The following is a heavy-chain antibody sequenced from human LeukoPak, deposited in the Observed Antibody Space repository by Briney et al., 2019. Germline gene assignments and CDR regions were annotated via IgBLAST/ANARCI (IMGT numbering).Heavy chain of an antibody. Sequence: ASVEVSCKASGYTFTGYYMHWVRQAPGQGLEWMGWINPNSGGTNYAQKFQGRVTMTRDTSISTAYMELSRLRSDDTAVYYCARCRPAAISNWFDPWGQGTLVTVSS. J-gene: IGHJ5*02. V-gene: IGHV1-2*02. CDR3: ARCRPAAISNWFDP. D-gene: IGHD2-2*02. CDR2: INPNSGGT. CDR1: GYTFTGYY.